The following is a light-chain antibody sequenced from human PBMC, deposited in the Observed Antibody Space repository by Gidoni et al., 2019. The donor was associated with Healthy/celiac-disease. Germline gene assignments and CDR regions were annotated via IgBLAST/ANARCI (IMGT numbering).Light chain of an antibody. CDR2: DAS. V-gene: IGKV3-11*01. CDR1: QSVSSY. Sequence: EIVLTQSPATLSLSPGERATLSCRASQSVSSYLAWYQQKPGQAPRLLIYDASNRATGIPARFSGSGSGTDFTLTISGLEPEDFAVYYCQQRSTWPLTFGQGTRLRLN. J-gene: IGKJ5*01. CDR3: QQRSTWPLT.